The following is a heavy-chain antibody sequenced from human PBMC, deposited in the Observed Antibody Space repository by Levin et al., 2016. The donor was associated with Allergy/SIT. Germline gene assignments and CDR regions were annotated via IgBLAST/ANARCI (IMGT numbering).Heavy chain of an antibody. CDR1: GYTFTSYA. V-gene: IGHV1-3*01. J-gene: IGHJ6*02. CDR2: INAGNGNT. CDR3: ARDLRRITIFGVVIIRRYYYGMDV. Sequence: ASVKVSCKASGYTFTSYAMHWVRQAPGQRLEWMGWINAGNGNTKYSQKFQGRVTITRDTSASTAYMELSSLRSEDTAVYYCARDLRRITIFGVVIIRRYYYGMDVWGQGTTVTVSS. D-gene: IGHD3-3*01.